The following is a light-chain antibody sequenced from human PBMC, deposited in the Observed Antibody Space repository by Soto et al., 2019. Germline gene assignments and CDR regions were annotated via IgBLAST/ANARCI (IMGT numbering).Light chain of an antibody. Sequence: EIVLTQSPATLSLSTGERATLSCRASQSVSSSLDWYQQKPGLPPRLLIYDASNRAAGIPARFSGSGSGTYVTLPISSLEPEDFAVYYCQQRSDWPAWTFGQGTKVEI. J-gene: IGKJ1*01. CDR2: DAS. CDR1: QSVSSS. CDR3: QQRSDWPAWT. V-gene: IGKV3-11*01.